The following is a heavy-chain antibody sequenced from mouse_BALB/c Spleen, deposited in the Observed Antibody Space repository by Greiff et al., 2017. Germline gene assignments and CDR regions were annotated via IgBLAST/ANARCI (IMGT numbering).Heavy chain of an antibody. Sequence: EVKVVESGGGLVKLGGSLKLSCAASGFTFSSYYMSWVRQTPEKRLELVAAINSNGGSTYYPDTVKGRFTISGDNAKNTLYLQMSSLKSEDTALYYCARGATGFDYWGQGTTLTVSS. CDR1: GFTFSSYY. D-gene: IGHD3-1*01. V-gene: IGHV5-6-2*01. CDR2: INSNGGST. J-gene: IGHJ2*01. CDR3: ARGATGFDY.